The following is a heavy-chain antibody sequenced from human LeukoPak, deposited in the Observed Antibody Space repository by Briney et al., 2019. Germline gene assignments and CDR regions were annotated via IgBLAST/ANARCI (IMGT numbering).Heavy chain of an antibody. CDR1: GVSFSGYY. CDR3: ARGVLRYFDWLPNHDAFDI. J-gene: IGHJ3*02. CDR2: INHSGST. V-gene: IGHV4-34*01. D-gene: IGHD3-9*01. Sequence: SETLSLTCAVYGVSFSGYYWSWIRQPPGKGLEWIGEINHSGSTNYNPSLKSRVTISVDTSKNQFSLKLSSVTAADTAVYYCARGVLRYFDWLPNHDAFDIWGQGTMVTVSS.